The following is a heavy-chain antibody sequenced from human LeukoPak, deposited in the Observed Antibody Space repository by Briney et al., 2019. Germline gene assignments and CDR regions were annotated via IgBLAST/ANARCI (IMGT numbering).Heavy chain of an antibody. Sequence: ASVKVSCKASGYTFTSYHMHWVRQAPGQGLEIMGIINPSGGSTTYAQKFQGRVTMTRDTSTSTVYMELSSLRSDDTAVYYCARVGVYYGSGSYYKVFDYWGQGTLVTVSS. J-gene: IGHJ4*02. V-gene: IGHV1-46*01. CDR2: INPSGGST. D-gene: IGHD3-10*01. CDR1: GYTFTSYH. CDR3: ARVGVYYGSGSYYKVFDY.